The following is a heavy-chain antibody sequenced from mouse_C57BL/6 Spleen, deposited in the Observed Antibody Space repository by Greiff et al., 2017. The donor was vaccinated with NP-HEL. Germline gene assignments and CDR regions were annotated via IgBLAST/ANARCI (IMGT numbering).Heavy chain of an antibody. D-gene: IGHD1-1*01. J-gene: IGHJ3*01. CDR3: ARGDYGSRYVWAY. CDR2: IDPSDSET. Sequence: QVQLQQPGAELVRPGSSVKLSCKASGYTFTSYWMHWVKQRPIQGLEWIGNIDPSDSETHYNQKFKDKATLTVDKSSSTAYMQLRSLTSEDSAVYICARGDYGSRYVWAYWGQGTLVTVSA. CDR1: GYTFTSYW. V-gene: IGHV1-52*01.